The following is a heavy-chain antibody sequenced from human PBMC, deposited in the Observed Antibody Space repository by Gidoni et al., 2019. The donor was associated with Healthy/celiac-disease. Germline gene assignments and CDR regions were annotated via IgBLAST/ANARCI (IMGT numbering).Heavy chain of an antibody. Sequence: EVQLVESGGGLVQPGRSLRLSCAASGFTFDDYDMHWVRQAPGKGLEWVSGISWNSGSIGYADSVKGRFTISRDNAKNSLYLQMNSLRAEDTALYYCAKGPTYYYDSSGYYPFDYWGQGTLVTVSS. J-gene: IGHJ4*02. D-gene: IGHD3-22*01. V-gene: IGHV3-9*01. CDR1: GFTFDDYD. CDR2: ISWNSGSI. CDR3: AKGPTYYYDSSGYYPFDY.